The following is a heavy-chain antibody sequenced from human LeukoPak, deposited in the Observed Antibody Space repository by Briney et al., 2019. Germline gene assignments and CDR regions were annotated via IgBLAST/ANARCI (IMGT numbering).Heavy chain of an antibody. CDR2: IIPIFGTA. Sequence: GASVKVSCKAPGGTFSSYAISWVRQAPGQGLEWMGGIIPIFGTANYAQKFQGRVTVTRDTSTSTVHMELSGLRSEDTAVYYCARDQEGFDYWGQGTLVTVSS. CDR1: GGTFSSYA. J-gene: IGHJ4*02. V-gene: IGHV1-69*05. CDR3: ARDQEGFDY.